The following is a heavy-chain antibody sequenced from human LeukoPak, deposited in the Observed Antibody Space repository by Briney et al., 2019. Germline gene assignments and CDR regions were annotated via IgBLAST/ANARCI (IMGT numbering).Heavy chain of an antibody. CDR2: TSRSSGA. Sequence: PGGSLRLSCVGSGFTFSAYDMQGVRQAPGKGLEWVSGTSRSSGAHYTDSVKGRFTISRDNSKDTLYLQMDSLRAEDTAVYYCAQGGYFAFDMWGQGTMVTVSS. D-gene: IGHD2-2*03. CDR1: GFTFSAYD. J-gene: IGHJ3*02. V-gene: IGHV3-23*01. CDR3: AQGGYFAFDM.